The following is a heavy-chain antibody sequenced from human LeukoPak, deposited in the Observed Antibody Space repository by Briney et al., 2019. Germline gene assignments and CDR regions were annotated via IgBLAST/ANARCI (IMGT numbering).Heavy chain of an antibody. D-gene: IGHD2-15*01. CDR1: GFTFSSYS. V-gene: IGHV3-21*01. J-gene: IGHJ4*02. Sequence: GGSLRLSCAASGFTFSSYSMNWVRQAPGKGLEWVSSISSSSSYIYHADSVKGRFTISRDNAKNSLYLQMNSLRAEDTAVYYCARVGGSWTDWGQGTLVTVSS. CDR3: ARVGGSWTD. CDR2: ISSSSSYI.